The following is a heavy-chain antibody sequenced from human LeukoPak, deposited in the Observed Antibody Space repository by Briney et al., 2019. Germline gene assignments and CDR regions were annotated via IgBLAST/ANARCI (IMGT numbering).Heavy chain of an antibody. V-gene: IGHV1-18*01. CDR2: ISAY. D-gene: IGHD3-22*01. CDR1: GYTFTSYG. CDR3: ARRFNYYDSSGYYEGFYFDY. J-gene: IGHJ4*02. Sequence: GASVKVSCKASGYTFTSYGISWVRQAPGQGLEWMGWISAYAQKFQGRVTMTTDTSTSTAYMELRSLRSDDTAVYYWARRFNYYDSSGYYEGFYFDYWGQGTLVTVSS.